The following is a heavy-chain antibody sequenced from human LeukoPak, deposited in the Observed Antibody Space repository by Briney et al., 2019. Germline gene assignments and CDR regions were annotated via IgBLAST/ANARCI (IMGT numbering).Heavy chain of an antibody. CDR2: ISSSGSTI. D-gene: IGHD5-18*01. CDR1: GFTFSSYE. J-gene: IGHJ4*02. CDR3: ARDLGGYSYFDY. Sequence: GGSLRLSCAASGFTFSSYEMNWVRQVPGKGLEWVSYISSSGSTIYYADSVKGRFTISRDNAKNSLYLQMNSLRAEDTAVYYCARDLGGYSYFDYWGQGTLVTVSS. V-gene: IGHV3-48*03.